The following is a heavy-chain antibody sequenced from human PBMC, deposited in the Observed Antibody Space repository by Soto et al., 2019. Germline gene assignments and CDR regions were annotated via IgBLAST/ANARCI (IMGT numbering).Heavy chain of an antibody. J-gene: IGHJ6*02. CDR1: GFTLSDYY. Sequence: QVQLVESGGDLVKPGGSLRLSCVVSGFTLSDYYMTWIRQAPGKGLEWVSYISISGNYTNYADSVKGRFTISRDSTNNSLYLQMNSLRVEDTAVYYCARLHQDHYYTMDVWGQGTTVTVSS. CDR3: ARLHQDHYYTMDV. CDR2: ISISGNYT. V-gene: IGHV3-11*05. D-gene: IGHD2-2*01.